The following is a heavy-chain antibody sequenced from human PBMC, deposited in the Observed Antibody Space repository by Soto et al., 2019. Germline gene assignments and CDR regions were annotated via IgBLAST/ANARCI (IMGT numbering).Heavy chain of an antibody. CDR2: IYYRGST. Sequence: SETLSLTCTVSGGSISSYYWSWIRQPPGKGLSGIGYIYYRGSTNYNPSLKSRVTISVDTSKNLFSLKLSSVTAADTAVYYCARADKAGSSWYEGYYYYGMDVWGQGTTVTVSS. V-gene: IGHV4-59*01. D-gene: IGHD6-13*01. CDR1: GGSISSYY. J-gene: IGHJ6*02. CDR3: ARADKAGSSWYEGYYYYGMDV.